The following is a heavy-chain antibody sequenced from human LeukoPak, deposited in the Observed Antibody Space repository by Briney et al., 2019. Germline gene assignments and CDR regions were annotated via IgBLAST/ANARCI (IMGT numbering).Heavy chain of an antibody. CDR1: GFAFSDFY. Sequence: GSLRLSFATSGFAFSDFYMSLVRPAPGEGLQWVAGISHDGSQKHYMDSMKGRFSISRDNAKNSLYLQLSSLRAEDTAVYYCATLQNWRFDYWGQGALVAVSS. CDR3: ATLQNWRFDY. CDR2: ISHDGSQK. J-gene: IGHJ4*02. V-gene: IGHV3-7*03. D-gene: IGHD1-1*01.